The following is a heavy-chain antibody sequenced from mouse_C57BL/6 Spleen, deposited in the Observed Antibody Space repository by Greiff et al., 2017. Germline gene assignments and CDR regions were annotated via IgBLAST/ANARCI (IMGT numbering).Heavy chain of an antibody. CDR2: ISSGGSYT. CDR1: GFTFSSYG. CDR3: ARQGTTVGAKDAMDY. D-gene: IGHD1-1*01. J-gene: IGHJ4*01. V-gene: IGHV5-6*01. Sequence: EVMLVEPGGDLVKPGGSLKLSCAASGFTFSSYGMSWVRQTPDKRLEWVATISSGGSYTYYPDSVKGRFTISRDNAKNTLYLQMSSLKSEDTAMYYCARQGTTVGAKDAMDYWGQGTSVTVSS.